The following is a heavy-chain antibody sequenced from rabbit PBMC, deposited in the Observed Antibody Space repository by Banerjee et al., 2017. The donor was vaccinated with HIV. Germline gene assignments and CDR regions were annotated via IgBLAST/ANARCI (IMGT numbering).Heavy chain of an antibody. CDR2: IDAGSSGRT. CDR1: GFSFSSNYW. V-gene: IGHV1S45*01. Sequence: EESGGDLVQPEGSLTLTCTASGFSFSSNYWICWVRQAPGKGLEWIACIDAGSSGRTYYAIWAKGRFTISKTSSTTVTLQMTTLTTADTATYFCARGGYVGDYYGTWLDLWGQGTLVTVS. D-gene: IGHD2-1*01. J-gene: IGHJ3*01. CDR3: ARGGYVGDYYGTWLDL.